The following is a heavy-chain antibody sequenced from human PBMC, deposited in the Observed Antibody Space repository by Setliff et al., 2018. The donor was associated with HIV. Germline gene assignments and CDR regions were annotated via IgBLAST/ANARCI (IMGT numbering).Heavy chain of an antibody. Sequence: HPGGSLRLSCVASGFTFSNYWMSWVRQAPGKGLEWVANIKQEGREKYYVDSVKGRFTISRDNAKNSLYLQMNGLRAEDTAVYYCARDNSRWRDYYYYGMDVWGQGTTVTVS. CDR2: IKQEGREK. V-gene: IGHV3-7*01. J-gene: IGHJ6*02. D-gene: IGHD6-13*01. CDR1: GFTFSNYW. CDR3: ARDNSRWRDYYYYGMDV.